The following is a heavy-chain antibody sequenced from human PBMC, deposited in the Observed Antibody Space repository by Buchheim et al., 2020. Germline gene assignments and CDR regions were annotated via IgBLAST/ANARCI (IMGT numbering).Heavy chain of an antibody. V-gene: IGHV3-30*02. CDR1: GFTFSNYG. CDR3: AKDQRWGMDV. Sequence: QVQLVESGGGVVQPGKSLRLSCAASGFTFSNYGIHWVRQAPGKGLEWVSFIRYDGSYKYYADSVKGGFTISRDDSKNTLSLQMNSLRSEDTAVYYCAKDQRWGMDVWGQGTT. J-gene: IGHJ6*02. CDR2: IRYDGSYK. D-gene: IGHD4-23*01.